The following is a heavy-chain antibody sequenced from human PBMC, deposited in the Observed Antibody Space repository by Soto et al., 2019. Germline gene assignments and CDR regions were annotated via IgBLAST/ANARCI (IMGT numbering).Heavy chain of an antibody. D-gene: IGHD3-3*01. V-gene: IGHV1-24*01. CDR1: GYTLAELS. CDR2: FDPEDGET. CDR3: TTGQRPIRFLEWLSRYYFDY. J-gene: IGHJ4*02. Sequence: ASVKVSCKVSGYTLAELSLHWVRQAPGKGLEWMGGFDPEDGETIYAQKFQGRVTMTEDTSTDTAYMELSSLRSEDSAVYYCTTGQRPIRFLEWLSRYYFDYWGQGTLVTVSS.